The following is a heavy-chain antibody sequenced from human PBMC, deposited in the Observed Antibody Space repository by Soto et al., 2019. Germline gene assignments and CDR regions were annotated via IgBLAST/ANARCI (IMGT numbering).Heavy chain of an antibody. Sequence: SVKVSCKASGGTFSSYAISWVRQAPGQGLEWMGGIIPIFGTANYAQKFQGRVTITADESTSTAYMELSSLRSEDTAVYYCATTGIAVAGEYYYFDYWGQGTLVTVSS. CDR2: IIPIFGTA. CDR1: GGTFSSYA. D-gene: IGHD6-19*01. J-gene: IGHJ4*02. CDR3: ATTGIAVAGEYYYFDY. V-gene: IGHV1-69*13.